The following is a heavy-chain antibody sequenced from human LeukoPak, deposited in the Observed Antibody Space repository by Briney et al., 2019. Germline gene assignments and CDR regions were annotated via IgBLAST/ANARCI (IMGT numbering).Heavy chain of an antibody. CDR2: IYYSGST. Sequence: SETLSLTCTVSGGSISSSSYYWGWIRQPPGKGLEWIGRIYYSGSTYYNPSLKSRVTISVDTSKNQFSLKLSSVTAADTAVYYCARDPEVAAGTQGEGDDYWGQGTLVTVSS. CDR3: ARDPEVAAGTQGEGDDY. CDR1: GGSISSSSYY. D-gene: IGHD6-13*01. V-gene: IGHV4-39*07. J-gene: IGHJ4*02.